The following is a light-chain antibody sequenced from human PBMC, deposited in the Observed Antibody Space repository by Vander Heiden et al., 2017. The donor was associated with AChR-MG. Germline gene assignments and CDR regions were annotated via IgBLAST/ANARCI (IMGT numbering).Light chain of an antibody. CDR2: GNS. V-gene: IGLV1-40*01. Sequence: QSVLTPPPSVSGAPRQRVTISCTGSSSNIGAGYDVHWYQQLPGTAPNLLIYGNSNRPSGVPDRFSGSKSGTSASLAITGLQAEDEADYYCQSYDSSLSGSEVFGGGTKLTVL. CDR3: QSYDSSLSGSEV. J-gene: IGLJ2*01. CDR1: SSNIGAGYD.